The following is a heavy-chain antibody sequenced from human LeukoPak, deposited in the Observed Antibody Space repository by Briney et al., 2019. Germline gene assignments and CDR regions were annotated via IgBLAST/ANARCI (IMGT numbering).Heavy chain of an antibody. V-gene: IGHV3-74*01. D-gene: IGHD3-16*01. Sequence: GGSLRLSCAASGFTFSSYWMHWVRQAPGKGLVWVSRISSDGSSTSYADSVKGRFTISRDNAKNTLYLQMNSLRAEDTAVYYCARDKRSTYYFDYWGQGTLVTASS. CDR1: GFTFSSYW. CDR3: ARDKRSTYYFDY. CDR2: ISSDGSST. J-gene: IGHJ4*02.